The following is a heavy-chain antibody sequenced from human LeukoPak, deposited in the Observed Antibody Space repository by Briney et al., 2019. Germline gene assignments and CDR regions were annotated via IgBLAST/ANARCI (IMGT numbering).Heavy chain of an antibody. CDR2: INPNSGGT. CDR3: ARAPLRLGELSFVDY. D-gene: IGHD3-16*02. J-gene: IGHJ4*02. CDR1: GYTFTGYY. Sequence: ALVTVSCKASGYTFTGYYMHWVRQAPGQGLEWMGWINPNSGGTNYAQKFQGRVTMTRDTSISTAYMELSRLRSDDTAVYYCARAPLRLGELSFVDYWGQGTLVTVSS. V-gene: IGHV1-2*02.